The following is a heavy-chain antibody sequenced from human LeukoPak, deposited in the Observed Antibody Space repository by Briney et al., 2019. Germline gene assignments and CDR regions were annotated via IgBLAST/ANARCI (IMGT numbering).Heavy chain of an antibody. Sequence: PGGSLRLSCAASGFTISDNYMSWVRQAPGKGLEWVSVIYSGGSTYYADSVKGRFTISRDNSKSTLYLQMNSLRAEDTAVYYCARDFMATITDYWGQGTLVTVSS. CDR2: IYSGGST. CDR1: GFTISDNY. D-gene: IGHD5-24*01. J-gene: IGHJ4*02. CDR3: ARDFMATITDY. V-gene: IGHV3-66*01.